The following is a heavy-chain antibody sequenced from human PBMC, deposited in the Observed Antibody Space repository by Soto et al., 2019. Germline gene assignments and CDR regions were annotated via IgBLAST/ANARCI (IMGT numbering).Heavy chain of an antibody. CDR1: GFTFSSYA. D-gene: IGHD1-26*01. CDR2: ISGSGGST. Sequence: EVQLLESGGGLVQPGGSLRFSCAASGFTFSSYAMRWVRQAPGKGLEWVSAISGSGGSTYYADSVKGRFTISRDNSKNTLYLQMNGLRAEDTAVYYCARRGSGSYYDYWGQGTLVTVSS. J-gene: IGHJ4*02. V-gene: IGHV3-23*01. CDR3: ARRGSGSYYDY.